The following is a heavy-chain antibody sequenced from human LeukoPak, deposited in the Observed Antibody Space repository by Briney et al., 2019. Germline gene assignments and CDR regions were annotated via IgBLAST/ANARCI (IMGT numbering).Heavy chain of an antibody. CDR2: IYYSGST. CDR1: GGSISSYY. D-gene: IGHD6-19*01. CDR3: ARQGSTQWLVYFDY. J-gene: IGHJ4*02. V-gene: IGHV4-59*08. Sequence: PSETLSLTCTVSGGSISSYYWSWIRQPPGKGLEWIGYIYYSGSTNYNPSLKSRVTISVDTSKNQFSLKLSSVTAADTAVYYCARQGSTQWLVYFDYWRQGTLVTVSS.